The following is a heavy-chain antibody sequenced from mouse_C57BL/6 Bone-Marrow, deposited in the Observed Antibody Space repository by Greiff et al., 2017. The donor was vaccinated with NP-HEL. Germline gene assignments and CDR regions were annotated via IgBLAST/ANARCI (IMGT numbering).Heavy chain of an antibody. Sequence: VQLQQPGAELVKPGASVTLSCKASGYTFTSYWMHWVKQRPGQGLEWIGMIHPNSGSTNYNEKFKSKATLTVDKSSSTAYMQLSSLTSEDSAVYYCARDEGWLPFDYWGQGTTLTVSS. D-gene: IGHD2-3*01. V-gene: IGHV1-64*01. CDR1: GYTFTSYW. J-gene: IGHJ2*01. CDR3: ARDEGWLPFDY. CDR2: IHPNSGST.